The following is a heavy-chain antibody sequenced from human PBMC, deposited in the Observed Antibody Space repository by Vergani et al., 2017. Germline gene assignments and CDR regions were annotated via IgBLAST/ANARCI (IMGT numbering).Heavy chain of an antibody. CDR2: IYYSGST. Sequence: QLQLKESGPGLVKPSETLSLTCTVSGGSISSYYWSWIRQPPGKGLEWIGYIYYSGSTYYNPSLKSRVTISVDTSKNQFSLKLNSVTAADTAVYYCARPLYYYYYMDVWGNGTTVTVSS. V-gene: IGHV4-59*08. J-gene: IGHJ6*03. CDR1: GGSISSYY. CDR3: ARPLYYYYYMDV.